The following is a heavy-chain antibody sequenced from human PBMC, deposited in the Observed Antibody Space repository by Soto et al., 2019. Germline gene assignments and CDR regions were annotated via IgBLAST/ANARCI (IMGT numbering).Heavy chain of an antibody. V-gene: IGHV3-23*01. CDR3: AKNGASSKTWYMWYYALDV. D-gene: IGHD6-13*01. CDR1: GFTFSDYA. CDR2: ISSSGGNT. J-gene: IGHJ6*02. Sequence: QAGGSLRLSCAASGFTFSDYAMTWVRQAPGKGLEWVSGISSSGGNTYYADSVKGRFTITRDNSKNTLSLQMDSLRAEDTAVYYCAKNGASSKTWYMWYYALDVWGQGTTVTVSS.